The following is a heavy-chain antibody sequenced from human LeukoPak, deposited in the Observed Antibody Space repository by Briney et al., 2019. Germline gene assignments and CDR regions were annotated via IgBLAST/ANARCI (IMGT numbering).Heavy chain of an antibody. V-gene: IGHV1-69*13. Sequence: SVKVSCKASGGTFSSYAISWVRQAPGQGLEWMGGIIPIFGTANYAQKFQGRVTITADESTSTAYMELSSLRSEDTAVYYCARDEYDYVWGSYPYWGQGTLVTVSS. J-gene: IGHJ4*02. D-gene: IGHD3-16*02. CDR2: IIPIFGTA. CDR1: GGTFSSYA. CDR3: ARDEYDYVWGSYPY.